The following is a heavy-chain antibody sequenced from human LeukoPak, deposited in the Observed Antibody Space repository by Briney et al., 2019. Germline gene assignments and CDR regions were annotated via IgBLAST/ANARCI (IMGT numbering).Heavy chain of an antibody. Sequence: SETLSLTCSVSGYSISSGYYWGWIRQPPGKGLEWIGSMSHSAGTYQNPSLKSRVTISIDTSKDQFFLKVNSVTAADTAVYYCARSGADYIWGSYRFGSWFDPWGQGTLVTVSS. CDR2: MSHSAGT. CDR1: GYSISSGYY. V-gene: IGHV4-38-2*02. J-gene: IGHJ5*02. D-gene: IGHD3-16*02. CDR3: ARSGADYIWGSYRFGSWFDP.